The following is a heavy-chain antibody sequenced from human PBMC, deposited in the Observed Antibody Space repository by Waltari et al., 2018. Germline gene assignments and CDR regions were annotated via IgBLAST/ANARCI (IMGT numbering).Heavy chain of an antibody. CDR1: GGSISSHY. V-gene: IGHV4-59*11. D-gene: IGHD4-17*01. CDR3: ASTTGTHFDY. Sequence: QVQLQESGPGLVKPSETLSLTCTVSGGSISSHYWSWIRQPPGKGLEWIGSIYYSGSTYYNPSLKSRVTISVDTSKNQFSLKLSSVTAADTAVYYCASTTGTHFDYWGQGTLVTVSS. J-gene: IGHJ4*02. CDR2: IYYSGST.